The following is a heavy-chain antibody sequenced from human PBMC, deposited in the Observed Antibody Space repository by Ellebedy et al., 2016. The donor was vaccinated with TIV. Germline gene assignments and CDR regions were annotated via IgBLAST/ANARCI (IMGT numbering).Heavy chain of an antibody. Sequence: MPSETLSLTCTVSGGSISSYYWSWIRQPPGKGLEWIGYIYYSGTTNYNPSLKSRVTISVDTSKNQFSLKLSSVTAADTAVYYCARHICITMLRGVITNWFDPWGQGTLVTVSS. V-gene: IGHV4-59*08. CDR1: GGSISSYY. D-gene: IGHD3-10*01. CDR3: ARHICITMLRGVITNWFDP. J-gene: IGHJ5*02. CDR2: IYYSGTT.